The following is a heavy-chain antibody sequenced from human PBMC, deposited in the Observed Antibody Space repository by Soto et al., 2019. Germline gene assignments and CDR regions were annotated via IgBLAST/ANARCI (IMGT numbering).Heavy chain of an antibody. Sequence: PSETLSLTCTVSGGSISSSSYYWGWIRQPPGKGLEWVGSIYYSGSTYYNPSLKSRVTISVDTSKNQFSLKLSSVTAADTAVYYCARALMSTGYSYGPYYFDYWGQGTLVTVSS. CDR1: GGSISSSSYY. J-gene: IGHJ4*02. CDR3: ARALMSTGYSYGPYYFDY. V-gene: IGHV4-39*01. CDR2: IYYSGST. D-gene: IGHD5-18*01.